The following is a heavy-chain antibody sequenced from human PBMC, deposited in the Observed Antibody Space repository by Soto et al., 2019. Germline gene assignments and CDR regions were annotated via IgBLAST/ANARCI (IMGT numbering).Heavy chain of an antibody. CDR3: ASSYGDYVSY. J-gene: IGHJ4*02. CDR2: IYYSGST. D-gene: IGHD4-17*01. Sequence: QLQLQESGPGLVKPSETLSLTCTVSGGSISSSSYYWGWIRQPSGKGLEWIGSIYYSGSTYYNPSLKSRVTLSVDTSKNQFSLKLSSVTAADTAVYYCASSYGDYVSYWGQGTLVPVSS. V-gene: IGHV4-39*01. CDR1: GGSISSSSYY.